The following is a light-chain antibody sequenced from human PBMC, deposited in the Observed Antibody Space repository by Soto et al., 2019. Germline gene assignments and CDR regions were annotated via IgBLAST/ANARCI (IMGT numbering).Light chain of an antibody. CDR1: QSIRSY. Sequence: DIQMTQSPSFLSASAGDRVSITCRASQSIRSYLNWYQQKPGKAPKLLIYAASTLQSGVPSRFSGSGSGTDFTLTISSLQPEDFATYICQQSFDTLSFTFGGGTKVEMK. J-gene: IGKJ4*01. CDR2: AAS. V-gene: IGKV1-39*01. CDR3: QQSFDTLSFT.